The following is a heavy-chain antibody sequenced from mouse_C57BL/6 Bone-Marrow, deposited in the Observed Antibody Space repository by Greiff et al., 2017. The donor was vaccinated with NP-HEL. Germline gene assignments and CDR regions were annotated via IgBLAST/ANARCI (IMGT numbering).Heavy chain of an antibody. J-gene: IGHJ1*03. CDR3: ARRGYFYWYFDV. Sequence: VQLQQSGPALVKPGASVKISCKASGYSFTGYYMNWVKQSPEKSLEWIGAINPSTGGTTYNQKFKAKATLTVDKSSSTAYMQLKSLTSEDSAVYYCARRGYFYWYFDVWGTGTTVTVSS. D-gene: IGHD2-3*01. V-gene: IGHV1-42*01. CDR2: INPSTGGT. CDR1: GYSFTGYY.